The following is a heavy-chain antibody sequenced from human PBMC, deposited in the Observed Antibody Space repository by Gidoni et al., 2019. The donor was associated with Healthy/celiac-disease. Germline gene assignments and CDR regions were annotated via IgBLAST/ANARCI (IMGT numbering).Heavy chain of an antibody. V-gene: IGHV4-59*01. D-gene: IGHD3-3*01. CDR1: GGSISSYY. J-gene: IGHJ6*02. Sequence: QVQLQESGPGLVKPSETLSLTCTVSGGSISSYYWSWIRPPPGKGLEWIGYIYYSGSTNYNPSLKSRVTISVDTSKNQFSLKLSSVTAADTAVYYCARALVDFWSGYFYGMDVWGQGTTVTVSS. CDR3: ARALVDFWSGYFYGMDV. CDR2: IYYSGST.